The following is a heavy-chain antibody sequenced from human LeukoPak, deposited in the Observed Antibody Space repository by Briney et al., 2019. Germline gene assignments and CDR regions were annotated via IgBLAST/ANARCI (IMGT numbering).Heavy chain of an antibody. CDR2: INPSGGST. V-gene: IGHV1-46*01. CDR3: SGAILTGYYPHLDY. Sequence: GASVKVSCKASGYTFTGYYMHWVRQAPGQGLEWMGIINPSGGSTSYAQKFQGRVTMTRDTSTSTVYMELSSLRSEDTAVYYCSGAILTGYYPHLDYWGQGTLVTVSS. CDR1: GYTFTGYY. J-gene: IGHJ4*02. D-gene: IGHD3-9*01.